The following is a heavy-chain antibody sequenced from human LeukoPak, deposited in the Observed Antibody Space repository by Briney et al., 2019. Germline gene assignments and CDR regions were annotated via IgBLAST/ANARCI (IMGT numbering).Heavy chain of an antibody. CDR1: GFTFTDYA. CDR2: ISGSGGST. CDR3: AKGPYYYGSGSYYNAFDP. D-gene: IGHD3-10*01. V-gene: IGHV3-23*01. J-gene: IGHJ5*02. Sequence: GGSLRLSCAASGFTFTDYAMNWVRQAPGKGLEWVSTISGSGGSTYYADSVKGRFTISRDNSKNTLYLQMNSLRAEDTAVYYCAKGPYYYGSGSYYNAFDPWGQGTLVTVSS.